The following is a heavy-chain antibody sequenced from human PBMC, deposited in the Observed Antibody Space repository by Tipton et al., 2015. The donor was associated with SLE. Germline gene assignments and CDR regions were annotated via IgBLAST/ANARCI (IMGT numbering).Heavy chain of an antibody. D-gene: IGHD3-9*01. CDR3: TRGWEYYDILTGPISRVGMDI. Sequence: RSLRLSCTASGFTFGDYAMSWVRQAPGKGLEWVGFIRSKAYGGTTEYAASVKGRFTISRDDSKSIAYLQMNSLKTEDTAVYYCTRGWEYYDILTGPISRVGMDIWGQGTMVTVSS. J-gene: IGHJ3*02. CDR1: GFTFGDYA. CDR2: IRSKAYGGTT. V-gene: IGHV3-49*04.